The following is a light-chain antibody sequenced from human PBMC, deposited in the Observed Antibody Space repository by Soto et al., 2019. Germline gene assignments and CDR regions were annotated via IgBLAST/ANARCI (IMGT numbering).Light chain of an antibody. V-gene: IGKV1-5*03. J-gene: IGKJ1*01. CDR1: QSISSW. CDR3: QQYNSYSWT. CDR2: KAS. Sequence: DIQMTQSPSTLSASVGXXVTITCRASQSISSWLAWYQQKPGKAPKLLIYKASSLESGVPSRFSGSGSGTEFTLTISSLQPDDFATYYCQQYNSYSWTFGQGTKVEIK.